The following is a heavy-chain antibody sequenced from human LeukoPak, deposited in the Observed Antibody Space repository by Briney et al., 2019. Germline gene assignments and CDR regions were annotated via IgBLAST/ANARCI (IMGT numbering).Heavy chain of an antibody. CDR2: IYHSGST. V-gene: IGHV4-4*02. D-gene: IGHD3-3*01. J-gene: IGHJ5*02. Sequence: SGTLSLTCAVSGGSISSSNWWSWVRQPPGKGLEWIGEIYHSGSTNYNPSLKSRVTISVDKSKNQFSLKLSSVTAADTAVYYCARTYYDFWSGLTNGWFDPWGQGTLVTVSS. CDR1: GGSISSSNW. CDR3: ARTYYDFWSGLTNGWFDP.